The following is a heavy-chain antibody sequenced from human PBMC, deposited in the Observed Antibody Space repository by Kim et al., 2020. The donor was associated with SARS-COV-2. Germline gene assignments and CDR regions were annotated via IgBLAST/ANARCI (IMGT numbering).Heavy chain of an antibody. D-gene: IGHD3-10*01. V-gene: IGHV4-39*07. Sequence: YNPSLKSRVTISVDTSKNQFSLKLSSVTAADTAVYYCARSITMVRGVIGVWGQGTLVTVSS. CDR3: ARSITMVRGVIGV. J-gene: IGHJ4*02.